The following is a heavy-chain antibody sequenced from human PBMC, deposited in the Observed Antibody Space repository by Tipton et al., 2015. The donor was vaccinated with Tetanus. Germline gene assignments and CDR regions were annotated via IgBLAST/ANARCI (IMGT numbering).Heavy chain of an antibody. Sequence: QSGPEVKMPGASVRVSCKASGYTFTSFYLHWVRQAPGQGLECMGIINPSGGDARYAQKFQGRITIIRDTSTTTVYMELSSLRSEDTAVYYCAGSYYDSSGYLGYWGQGTQVTVSS. D-gene: IGHD3-22*01. CDR2: INPSGGDA. V-gene: IGHV1-46*01. J-gene: IGHJ4*02. CDR3: AGSYYDSSGYLGY. CDR1: GYTFTSFY.